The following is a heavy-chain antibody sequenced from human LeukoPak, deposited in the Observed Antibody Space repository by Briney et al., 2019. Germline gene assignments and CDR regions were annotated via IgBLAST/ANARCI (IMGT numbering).Heavy chain of an antibody. Sequence: PSETLSLTCTVSGGSISSGDYYWSWIRQPPGKGLEWIGYIYYSGSTYYNPSLKSRVTISVDTSKNQFSLKLSSVTAADTAVYYCARARERTEDYFDYWGQGTLVTVSS. CDR1: GGSISSGDYY. D-gene: IGHD1-1*01. V-gene: IGHV4-30-4*01. CDR3: ARARERTEDYFDY. J-gene: IGHJ4*02. CDR2: IYYSGST.